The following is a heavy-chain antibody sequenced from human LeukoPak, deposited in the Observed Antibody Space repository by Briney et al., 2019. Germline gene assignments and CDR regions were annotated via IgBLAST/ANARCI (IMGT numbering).Heavy chain of an antibody. J-gene: IGHJ6*03. Sequence: SETLSLTCTVSGGSISSYYWSWIRQPPGKGLEWIGYIYYSGSTNYNPSLKSRVTISVDTSKNQFSLKLSSVTAADTAVYYCARVGSSPGTYYYYYMDVWGKGTTVTVSS. CDR3: ARVGSSPGTYYYYYMDV. D-gene: IGHD3-10*01. CDR2: IYYSGST. CDR1: GGSISSYY. V-gene: IGHV4-59*01.